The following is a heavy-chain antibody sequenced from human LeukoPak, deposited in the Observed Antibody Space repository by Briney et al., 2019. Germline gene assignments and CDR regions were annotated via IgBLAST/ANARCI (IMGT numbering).Heavy chain of an antibody. J-gene: IGHJ4*02. CDR3: AKASSIAGRPFDY. D-gene: IGHD6-6*01. Sequence: SQTLSLTCAISGDSVSSNSAAWNWIRHSPSRGLEWLGRTYYRSKWYNDYAVSAKSRITNNPDTSKNQFSLQLNSVTPEDTAVYYCAKASSIAGRPFDYWGQGTLVTVSS. CDR2: TYYRSKWYN. V-gene: IGHV6-1*01. CDR1: GDSVSSNSAA.